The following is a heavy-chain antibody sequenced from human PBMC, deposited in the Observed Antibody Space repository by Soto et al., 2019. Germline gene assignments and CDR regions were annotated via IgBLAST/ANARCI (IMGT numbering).Heavy chain of an antibody. CDR3: ARHHGPTTSENWFDP. V-gene: IGHV1-18*01. CDR2: ISTYSGDT. Sequence: WASVKVSCKASGYTFFTYDISWVRQAPGQGLEWMGWISTYSGDTKYAQKFQGRVTMTIDTSTTTAYLELRSLRSDDTAVYYCARHHGPTTSENWFDPWGQGTLVTVSS. CDR1: GYTFFTYD. J-gene: IGHJ5*02. D-gene: IGHD5-12*01.